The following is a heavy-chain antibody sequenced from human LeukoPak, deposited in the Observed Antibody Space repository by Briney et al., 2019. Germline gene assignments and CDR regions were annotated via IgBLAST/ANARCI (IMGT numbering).Heavy chain of an antibody. Sequence: PGGSLRLSCAASGFTFSSYGMHWVRQAPGKGLEWVAVISYDGSNKYYADSVKGRFTISRDNSKNTLYLQMNSLRAEDTAVYYCAKDFLRFGELLYPYFDYWGQGTLVTVSS. CDR2: ISYDGSNK. V-gene: IGHV3-30*18. CDR1: GFTFSSYG. CDR3: AKDFLRFGELLYPYFDY. D-gene: IGHD3-10*01. J-gene: IGHJ4*02.